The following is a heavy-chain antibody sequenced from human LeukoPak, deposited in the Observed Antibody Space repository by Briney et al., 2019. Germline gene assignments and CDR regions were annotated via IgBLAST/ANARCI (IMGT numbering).Heavy chain of an antibody. CDR1: GGSFSGYY. V-gene: IGHV4-34*01. CDR2: INHSGST. CDR3: ARGGTYYYYYYMDV. Sequence: SETLSLTCAVYGGSFSGYYWSWIRQPPGKGLEWIGEINHSGSTNYNPSLKSRVTISVDTSKNQFSLKLSSVTAADTAAYYCARGGTYYYYYYMDVWGKGTTVTVSS. D-gene: IGHD1-14*01. J-gene: IGHJ6*03.